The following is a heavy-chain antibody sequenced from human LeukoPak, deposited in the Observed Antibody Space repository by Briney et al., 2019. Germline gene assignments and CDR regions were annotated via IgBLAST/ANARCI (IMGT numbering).Heavy chain of an antibody. D-gene: IGHD3-3*01. Sequence: ASVKVSCKASVYTFTGYYMHWVRQALGQGLERRRWINPNSGGTNYAQKLQGRVTMTRDTSISTGYMYLSRLRSDDTAVHYCARGFPQTYHYYMDVWGKGTTVTVSS. CDR2: INPNSGGT. V-gene: IGHV1-2*02. J-gene: IGHJ6*03. CDR1: VYTFTGYY. CDR3: ARGFPQTYHYYMDV.